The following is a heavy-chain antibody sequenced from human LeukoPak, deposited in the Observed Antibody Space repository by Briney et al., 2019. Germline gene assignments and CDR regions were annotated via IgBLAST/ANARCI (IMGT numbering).Heavy chain of an antibody. CDR3: AKPRTPMTSFFDY. CDR2: ISGSGSGGST. J-gene: IGHJ4*02. CDR1: GFTFSSSA. D-gene: IGHD4-17*01. Sequence: GGSLRLSCAASGFTFSSSAMSWVRQAPGKGLEWVSSISGSGSGGSTYYADSVKGRFTISRDNSKNTLYLQMNSLRAEDTAVYYCAKPRTPMTSFFDYWGQGTLVTVSS. V-gene: IGHV3-23*01.